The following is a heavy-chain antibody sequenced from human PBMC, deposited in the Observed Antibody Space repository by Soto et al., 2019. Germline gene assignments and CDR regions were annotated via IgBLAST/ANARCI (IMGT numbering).Heavy chain of an antibody. CDR3: ARVDYCSDGSCYSAPNMDV. Sequence: PSETLSLTCAVSGYSISSGYYWGWIRQPPGKGLEWIASIHYRGTTYYNPSLNSRVTISLDTSKNQFSLNLSSVTAADTAVYYCARVDYCSDGSCYSAPNMDVWGQGTKVTVYS. V-gene: IGHV4-38-2*01. CDR2: IHYRGTT. J-gene: IGHJ6*02. CDR1: GYSISSGYY. D-gene: IGHD2-15*01.